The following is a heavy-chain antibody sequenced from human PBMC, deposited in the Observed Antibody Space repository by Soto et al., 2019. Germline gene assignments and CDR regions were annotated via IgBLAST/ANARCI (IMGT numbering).Heavy chain of an antibody. CDR3: AKLEVDLGVDAYFDH. CDR2: LSSSGDDA. Sequence: EVQLLESGGGLEQPGGSLRLSCLASGFTFRNYAMSWVRQAPGKGLEWVSALSSSGDDAFYADSVKGRFTISRDNSRNMVSLQMNRLRDEDTAVYYCAKLEVDLGVDAYFDHWGQGTRVTVSS. V-gene: IGHV3-23*01. D-gene: IGHD3-3*01. CDR1: GFTFRNYA. J-gene: IGHJ4*02.